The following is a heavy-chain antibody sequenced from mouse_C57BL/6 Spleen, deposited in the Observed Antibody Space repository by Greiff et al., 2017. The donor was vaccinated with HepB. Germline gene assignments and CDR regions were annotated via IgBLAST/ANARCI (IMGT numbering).Heavy chain of an antibody. CDR3: ARGGEKIYYDYDVGSLYAMDY. Sequence: EVQLQQSGPVLVKPGASVKMSCKASGYTFTDYYMNWVKQSHGKSLEWIGVINPYNGGTSYNQKFKGKATLTVDKSSSTAYMELNSLTSEDSAVYYCARGGEKIYYDYDVGSLYAMDYWGQGTSVTVSS. V-gene: IGHV1-19*01. CDR2: INPYNGGT. D-gene: IGHD2-4*01. J-gene: IGHJ4*01. CDR1: GYTFTDYY.